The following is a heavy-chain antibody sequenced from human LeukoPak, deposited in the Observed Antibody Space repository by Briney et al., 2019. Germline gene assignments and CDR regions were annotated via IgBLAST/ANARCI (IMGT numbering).Heavy chain of an antibody. J-gene: IGHJ5*02. V-gene: IGHV4-61*02. Sequence: SQTLSLTCTVSGASISSGNYYWSWIRQPAGKGLEWIGRIYSSGSTNYNPSLKSRVTISVDTSKNQFSLKLSSVTAADTAVYYCARHRFSRFDPWGQGTLVTVSS. D-gene: IGHD3-16*02. CDR3: ARHRFSRFDP. CDR2: IYSSGST. CDR1: GASISSGNYY.